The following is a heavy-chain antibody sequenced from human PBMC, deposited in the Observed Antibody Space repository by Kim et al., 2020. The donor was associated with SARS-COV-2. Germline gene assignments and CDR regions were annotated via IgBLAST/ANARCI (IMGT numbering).Heavy chain of an antibody. CDR3: ARYSIGSRSFDY. CDR1: GLSFSTSW. CDR2: IREDGSAQ. V-gene: IGHV3-7*01. D-gene: IGHD2-21*01. Sequence: GGSLRLSCAASGLSFSTSWMGWVRQAPGKGLEWAASIREDGSAQFYLDSVKGRFTTSRGNAQNSVSLQMNTLRAEDTAVYYCARYSIGSRSFDYWGQG. J-gene: IGHJ4*02.